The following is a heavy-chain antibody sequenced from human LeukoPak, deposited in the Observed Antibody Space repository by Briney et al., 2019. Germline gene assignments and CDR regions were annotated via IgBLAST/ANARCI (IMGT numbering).Heavy chain of an antibody. CDR1: GFTFSSYG. D-gene: IGHD3-22*01. CDR3: ARSYYYDSSGYDRWFDP. V-gene: IGHV3-33*01. CDR2: IWYDGSNK. J-gene: IGHJ5*02. Sequence: PGRSLRLSCAASGFTFSSYGMHWVCQAPGKGLEWVAVIWYDGSNKYYADSVKGRFTISRDNSKNTLYLQMNSLRAEDTAVYYCARSYYYDSSGYDRWFDPWGQGTLVTVSS.